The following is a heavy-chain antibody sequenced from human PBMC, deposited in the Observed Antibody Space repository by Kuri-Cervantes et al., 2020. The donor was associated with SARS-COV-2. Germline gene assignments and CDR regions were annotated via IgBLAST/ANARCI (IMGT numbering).Heavy chain of an antibody. CDR2: ITHRGDT. Sequence: ESLKISCAVYGGSFNTYYWAWIRQPPGKGVERIGEITHRGDTIYNMSLKSRVTISVDTSKKQFSLDLRSVTAADTAIYYCARGPGYNGYYYMDVWGNGTTVTVSS. CDR1: GGSFNTYY. CDR3: ARGPGYNGYYYMDV. J-gene: IGHJ6*03. D-gene: IGHD5-24*01. V-gene: IGHV4-34*01.